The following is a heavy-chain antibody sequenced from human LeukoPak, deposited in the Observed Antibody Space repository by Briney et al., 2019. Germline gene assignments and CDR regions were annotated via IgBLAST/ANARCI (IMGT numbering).Heavy chain of an antibody. J-gene: IGHJ4*02. Sequence: GGSLRLSCAASGFTFSTYAMHWVRQAPGKGLEWVAVISYDAIHKYYADSVKGRFTISRDNSKNTLYLQINSLRAEDTAVYFCARGRRNTAMVYFFDYWGQGTLVTVSS. CDR1: GFTFSTYA. V-gene: IGHV3-30-3*01. CDR2: ISYDAIHK. CDR3: ARGRRNTAMVYFFDY. D-gene: IGHD5-18*01.